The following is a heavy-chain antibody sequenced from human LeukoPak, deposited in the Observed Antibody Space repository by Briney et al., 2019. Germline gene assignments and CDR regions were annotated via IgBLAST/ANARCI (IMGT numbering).Heavy chain of an antibody. CDR3: AGGYSYGYY. D-gene: IGHD5-18*01. CDR2: IKTDGSEK. V-gene: IGHV3-7*04. Sequence: GGSLRLSCEGSGFTFSNYWMGWVRQAPGKGLQWVANIKTDGSEKYYVDSVKGRFTISRDNAKNSLYLQMNSLRAEDTAVYYCAGGYSYGYYWGQGTLVTVPS. CDR1: GFTFSNYW. J-gene: IGHJ4*02.